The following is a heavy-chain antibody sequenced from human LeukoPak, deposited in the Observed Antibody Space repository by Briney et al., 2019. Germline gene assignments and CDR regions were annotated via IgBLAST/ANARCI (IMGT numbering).Heavy chain of an antibody. V-gene: IGHV3-23*01. CDR3: AKLGISDGIDY. CDR2: ITGSGGST. Sequence: PGGSLRLSCAASGFTFSSHAMTWVRQAPGKGLEWGSSITGSGGSTFYAASVKGRFTISRDNSKNTLYLQMNSLRAKDTAVYYSAKLGISDGIDYWGQGTLVTVSS. CDR1: GFTFSSHA. D-gene: IGHD1-14*01. J-gene: IGHJ4*02.